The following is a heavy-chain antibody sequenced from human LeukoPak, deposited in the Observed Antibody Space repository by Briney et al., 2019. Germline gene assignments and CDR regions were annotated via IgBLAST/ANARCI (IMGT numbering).Heavy chain of an antibody. CDR2: INPNSGGT. D-gene: IGHD2-2*01. CDR3: ARDSSYCSSTSCSTDAFDI. Sequence: ASVKVSCKASGYTFTGYYMHWVRQAPGQGLEWMGWINPNSGGTNYAQKFQGRVTMTRDTSISTAYMELSRLRSDDTAVYYRARDSSYCSSTSCSTDAFDIWGQGTMVTVSS. J-gene: IGHJ3*02. CDR1: GYTFTGYY. V-gene: IGHV1-2*02.